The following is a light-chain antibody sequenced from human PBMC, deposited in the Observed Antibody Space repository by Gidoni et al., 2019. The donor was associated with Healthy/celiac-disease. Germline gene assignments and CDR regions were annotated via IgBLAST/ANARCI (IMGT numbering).Light chain of an antibody. CDR3: QQYGSSPLYT. CDR1: QSVSSSY. Sequence: EIVLTQSPGTLSLSPGERATLSCRASQSVSSSYLAWYQQQPGQAPRLLIYGASSRATGIPDRFSGSGSGTDFTLTISRLEPEDFAVYYCQQYGSSPLYTFXQXTKLEIK. CDR2: GAS. V-gene: IGKV3-20*01. J-gene: IGKJ2*01.